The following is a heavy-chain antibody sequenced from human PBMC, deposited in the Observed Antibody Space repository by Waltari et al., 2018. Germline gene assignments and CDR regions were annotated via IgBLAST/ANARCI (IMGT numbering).Heavy chain of an antibody. CDR1: GYSISSGYY. V-gene: IGHV4-38-2*02. D-gene: IGHD3-10*01. CDR2: IYHSGST. CDR3: ARDRERPYYYGSGSYYDAFDI. J-gene: IGHJ3*02. Sequence: QVQLQESGPGLVKPSETLSLTCAVSGYSISSGYYWGWIRQPPGKGLEWIGSIYHSGSTYYNPSLKIRVTISVDTSKNQCSLKLSSVTAADTAVYYCARDRERPYYYGSGSYYDAFDIWGQGTMVTVSS.